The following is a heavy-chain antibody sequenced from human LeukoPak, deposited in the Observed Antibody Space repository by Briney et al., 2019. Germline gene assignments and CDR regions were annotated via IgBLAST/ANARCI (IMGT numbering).Heavy chain of an antibody. V-gene: IGHV4-39*01. Sequence: SETLSLTCTVSGGSISSYYWSWIRQPPGKGLEWIGSIFYTGSTYYNPSLKSRVTISVDTSKNQFSLKLSSVTAADTAVYYCARRRGVITFDCWGQGTLVTVSS. D-gene: IGHD3-10*01. CDR1: GGSISSYY. J-gene: IGHJ4*02. CDR3: ARRRGVITFDC. CDR2: IFYTGST.